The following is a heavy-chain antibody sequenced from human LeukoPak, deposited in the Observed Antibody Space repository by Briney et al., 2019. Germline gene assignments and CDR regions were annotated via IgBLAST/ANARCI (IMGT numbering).Heavy chain of an antibody. CDR3: ARSLRIVVVPAAIWYFDL. D-gene: IGHD2-2*01. Sequence: PSQTLSLTCTVSGGSISSGGYYWSWIRQHPGKGLEWIGYIYYSGSTYYNPSLKSRVTISVDTSKNQFSLKLSSVTAADTAVYYCARSLRIVVVPAAIWYFDLWGRGTLVTVSS. V-gene: IGHV4-31*03. CDR2: IYYSGST. CDR1: GGSISSGGYY. J-gene: IGHJ2*01.